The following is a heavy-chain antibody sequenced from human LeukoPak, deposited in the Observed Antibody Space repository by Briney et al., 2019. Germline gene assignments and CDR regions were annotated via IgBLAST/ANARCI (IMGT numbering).Heavy chain of an antibody. V-gene: IGHV3-48*03. CDR1: GFTFSNYE. J-gene: IGHJ4*02. CDR2: ISGSGSTI. D-gene: IGHD5-18*01. Sequence: GRSLRLSCAASGFTFSNYEMSWVRQAPGKGLEWVSYISGSGSTIYYADSVKGRFTISRDNAKDSLYLQMNSLRAEDTAVYYCARVRSGYSHENYFDYWGQGTLVTVSS. CDR3: ARVRSGYSHENYFDY.